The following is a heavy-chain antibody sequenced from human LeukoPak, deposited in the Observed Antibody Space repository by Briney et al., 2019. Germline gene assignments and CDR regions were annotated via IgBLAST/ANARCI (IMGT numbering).Heavy chain of an antibody. V-gene: IGHV4-59*08. D-gene: IGHD1-26*01. CDR2: IYYGGST. CDR3: ARLPYSGTYYFDY. J-gene: IGHJ4*02. CDR1: SDSISGYY. Sequence: SETLSLTCAVSSDSISGYYWSWTRQPPGKGLELIGYIYYGGSTNYNPSLKSRVTISVDTSKNQFSLKLSSVTAADTAVYYCARLPYSGTYYFDYWGQGTLVTVSS.